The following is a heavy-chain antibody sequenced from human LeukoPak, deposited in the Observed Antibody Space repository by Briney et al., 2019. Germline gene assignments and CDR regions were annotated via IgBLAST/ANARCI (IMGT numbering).Heavy chain of an antibody. CDR2: ISGSGGST. CDR3: GIPRGYSYGFDY. D-gene: IGHD5-18*01. Sequence: PGGSLRLSCAASGFTFSSYAMSWVRQAPGKGLEWVSAISGSGGSTYYADSVKGRFTISRDNSKNTLYLQMNSLRAEDTAVYYCGIPRGYSYGFDYWGQGTLVTVSS. V-gene: IGHV3-23*01. J-gene: IGHJ4*02. CDR1: GFTFSSYA.